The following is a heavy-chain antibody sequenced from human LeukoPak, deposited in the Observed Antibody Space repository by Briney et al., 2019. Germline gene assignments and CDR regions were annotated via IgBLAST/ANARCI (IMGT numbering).Heavy chain of an antibody. CDR1: GFTFSHYG. CDR2: IWYDGSNK. J-gene: IGHJ4*02. Sequence: GRSLRLSCAASGFTFSHYGMHWVRQAPGKGLEWVALIWYDGSNKYYTDSVKGRLTISRDNSKNTLYLQMNSLRAEDTAIYYCAREGPRGNSQFDYWGQGTLVTVSS. CDR3: AREGPRGNSQFDY. V-gene: IGHV3-33*01. D-gene: IGHD2/OR15-2a*01.